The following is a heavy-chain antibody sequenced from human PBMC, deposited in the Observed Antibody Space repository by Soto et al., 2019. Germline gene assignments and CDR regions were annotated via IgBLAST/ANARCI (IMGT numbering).Heavy chain of an antibody. CDR1: GFTFHPYS. D-gene: IGHD1-1*01. Sequence: PGGSLRPSCPASGFTFHPYSLLWERQAPGKGLEWVSAISATGGSTYYADSVKGRFTISRDNSQSTLYLQMNSLRAEDTAVYYCAQPDGATYNFRYWGQGTLVTVSS. J-gene: IGHJ4*02. CDR3: AQPDGATYNFRY. V-gene: IGHV3-23*01. CDR2: ISATGGST.